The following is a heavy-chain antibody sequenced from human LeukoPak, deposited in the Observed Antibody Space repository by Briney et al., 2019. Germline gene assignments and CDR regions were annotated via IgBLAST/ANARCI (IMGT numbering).Heavy chain of an antibody. CDR3: AKAPGDYGDYYYYMDV. CDR2: ISGSGGST. Sequence: GGSLRLSCAASGFTFSSFSMNWVRQAPGKGLEWVSAISGSGGSTYYADSVKGRFTISRDNSKNTLYLQMNSLRAEDTAVYYCAKAPGDYGDYYYYMDVWGKGTTVTISS. D-gene: IGHD4-17*01. V-gene: IGHV3-23*01. J-gene: IGHJ6*03. CDR1: GFTFSSFS.